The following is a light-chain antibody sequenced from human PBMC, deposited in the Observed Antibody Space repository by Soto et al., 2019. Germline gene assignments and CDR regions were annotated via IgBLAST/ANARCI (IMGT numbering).Light chain of an antibody. Sequence: EIVLTQSPGTLSLSPGERATLSCRASQSVSSSYLAWYQQKPGQAPRLLIYGASSRATGIPDRFSGSGSETDFTLTISTLEPEDFAVYYCQQYGSSPQTFGQGTKLEIK. J-gene: IGKJ2*01. CDR3: QQYGSSPQT. CDR1: QSVSSSY. CDR2: GAS. V-gene: IGKV3-20*01.